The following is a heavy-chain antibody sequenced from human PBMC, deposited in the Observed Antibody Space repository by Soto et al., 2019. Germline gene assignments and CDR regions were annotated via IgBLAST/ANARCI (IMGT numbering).Heavy chain of an antibody. CDR3: AREREMYYYDSPV. Sequence: PSETLSLTCAVSGDSMFSSSYYWSWIRQPAGKGLEWIGRIYTSGSTNYNPSLKSRVTMSVDTSKNQFSLKLSSVTAADTAVYYCAREREMYYYDSPVWGQGTLVTVSS. CDR2: IYTSGST. J-gene: IGHJ4*02. CDR1: GDSMFSSSYY. D-gene: IGHD3-22*01. V-gene: IGHV4-4*07.